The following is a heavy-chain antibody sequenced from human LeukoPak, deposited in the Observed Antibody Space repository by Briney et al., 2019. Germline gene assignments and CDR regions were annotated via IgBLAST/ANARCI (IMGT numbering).Heavy chain of an antibody. D-gene: IGHD5-18*01. Sequence: PSETLSLTCAVYGGSFSSYYWSWIRQPPGKGLEWIGEINHSGSTNYNPSLKSRVTISVDTSKNQFSLKLSSVTAADTAVYYCARAKGIGLRGYSYGYYFDYWGQGILVTVSS. CDR1: GGSFSSYY. J-gene: IGHJ4*02. CDR2: INHSGST. V-gene: IGHV4-34*01. CDR3: ARAKGIGLRGYSYGYYFDY.